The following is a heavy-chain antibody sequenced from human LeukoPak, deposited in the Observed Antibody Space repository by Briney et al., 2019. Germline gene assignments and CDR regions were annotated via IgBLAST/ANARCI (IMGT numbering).Heavy chain of an antibody. Sequence: GRSLRLSCAASGFTFDDYAMHWVRQAPVKGLEWVSGISWNSGSIGYADSVKGRFTISRDNAKNSLYLQMNSLRAEDTALYYCAKALNSYDSTFDYWGQGTLVTVSS. CDR2: ISWNSGSI. V-gene: IGHV3-9*01. CDR1: GFTFDDYA. CDR3: AKALNSYDSTFDY. D-gene: IGHD3-22*01. J-gene: IGHJ4*02.